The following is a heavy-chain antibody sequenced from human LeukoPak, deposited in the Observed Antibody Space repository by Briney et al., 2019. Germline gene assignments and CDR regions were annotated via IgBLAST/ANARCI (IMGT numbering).Heavy chain of an antibody. J-gene: IGHJ4*02. CDR1: GFTFSSFW. D-gene: IGHD4-17*01. CDR3: ARDNYGHFDY. V-gene: IGHV3-74*01. Sequence: GGSLRLSCAVSGFTFSSFWTHWVRQAPGKGLVWVSRINSDGSSTSYADSVKGRFTASRDNAKNTLYLQMNSLRAEDTAVYYCARDNYGHFDYWGQGTLVTVSS. CDR2: INSDGSST.